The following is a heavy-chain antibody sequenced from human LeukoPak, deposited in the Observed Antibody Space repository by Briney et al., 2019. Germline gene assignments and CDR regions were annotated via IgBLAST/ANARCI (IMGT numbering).Heavy chain of an antibody. Sequence: SETLSLTCTVSGGSFSNSRYYWGWVRQPPGKGLEWIGYIYYSGSTYYNPSLKSRVTISVDTSNNLFSLKLSSVTAADTAVYYCARTDSSGYYGAYWGQGTLVTVSS. J-gene: IGHJ4*02. CDR1: GGSFSNSRYY. CDR3: ARTDSSGYYGAY. D-gene: IGHD3-22*01. CDR2: IYYSGST. V-gene: IGHV4-30-4*08.